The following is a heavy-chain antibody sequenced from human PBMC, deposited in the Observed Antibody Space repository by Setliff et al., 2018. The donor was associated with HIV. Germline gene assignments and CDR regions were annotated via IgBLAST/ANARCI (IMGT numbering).Heavy chain of an antibody. V-gene: IGHV3-23*01. J-gene: IGHJ4*02. Sequence: GGSLRLSCAASGFTFSDYWMSWVRQAPGKGLEWVLVISGSGASTYYADSVKGRFTISRDNSKNTLYLQMNSLRVEDTAVYYCAGSRGYFVKADWGQGTLVTVSS. D-gene: IGHD3-22*01. CDR3: AGSRGYFVKAD. CDR2: ISGSGAST. CDR1: GFTFSDYW.